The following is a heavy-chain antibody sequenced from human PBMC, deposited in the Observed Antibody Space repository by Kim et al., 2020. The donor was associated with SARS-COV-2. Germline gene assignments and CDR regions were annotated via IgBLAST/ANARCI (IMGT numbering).Heavy chain of an antibody. J-gene: IGHJ4*01. CDR1: GFTFSSYA. CDR2: ISYDGSNK. CDR3: ARVYARYSYGLESPFDY. V-gene: IGHV3-30-3*01. D-gene: IGHD5-18*01. Sequence: GGSLRLSCAVSGFTFSSYAMHWVRQAPGKGLEWVAVISYDGSNKYYADSVKGRFTISRDNSKNTLYLQMNSLRAEDTAVYYCARVYARYSYGLESPFDY.